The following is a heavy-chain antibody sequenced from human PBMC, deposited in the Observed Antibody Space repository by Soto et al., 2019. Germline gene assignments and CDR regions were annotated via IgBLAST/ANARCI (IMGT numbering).Heavy chain of an antibody. J-gene: IGHJ4*02. Sequence: SVKVSCKASGFTFTSSAMQWVRQARGQRLEWIGWIVVGSGNTNYAQKFQERVTITRDMSTSTAYMELSSLRSEDTAVYYCAADSHDYGDYDGNYYFDYWGQGTLVTVSS. CDR2: IVVGSGNT. CDR1: GFTFTSSA. V-gene: IGHV1-58*02. D-gene: IGHD4-17*01. CDR3: AADSHDYGDYDGNYYFDY.